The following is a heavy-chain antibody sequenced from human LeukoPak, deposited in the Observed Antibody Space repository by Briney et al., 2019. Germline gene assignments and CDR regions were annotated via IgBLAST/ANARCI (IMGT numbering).Heavy chain of an antibody. CDR2: IYSSGRT. CDR3: ARVDHDFWTFDH. Sequence: PGGSLRLSCVASGFNVSSHFMSWVRQAPGKGLEWVAVIYSSGRTHYADPVKGRFTISRENSKNTVFLQMNSLRVEDTAVYFCARVDHDFWTFDHWGQGALVPVSS. J-gene: IGHJ4*02. D-gene: IGHD3/OR15-3a*01. V-gene: IGHV3-53*01. CDR1: GFNVSSHF.